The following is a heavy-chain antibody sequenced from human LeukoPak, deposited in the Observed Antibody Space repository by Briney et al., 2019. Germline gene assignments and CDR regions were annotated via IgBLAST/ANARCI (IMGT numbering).Heavy chain of an antibody. CDR3: ARDPNGDYIGAFDM. D-gene: IGHD4-17*01. V-gene: IGHV3-23*01. J-gene: IGHJ3*02. CDR1: GFTFSSYA. Sequence: GGSLRLSCAASGFTFSSYAMSWVRQAPGKGPEWVSAIRGGGGSAFYADSVKGRFTISRDNSKYTLFLQMNSLRAEDTAVYYCARDPNGDYIGAFDMWGPGTMVTVSS. CDR2: IRGGGGSA.